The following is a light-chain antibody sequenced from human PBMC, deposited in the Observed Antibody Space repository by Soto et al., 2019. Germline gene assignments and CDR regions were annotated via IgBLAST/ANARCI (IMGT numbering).Light chain of an antibody. CDR3: QQSYSTPS. V-gene: IGKV1-39*01. Sequence: DIQMTQSPSSLSASVGDRVTITCRASQSFSNYLNWYQQKPGEAPDLLIYAASSLQSWVPSRFSGSGSGTDFTLTISSLQPEDFATYYCQQSYSTPSFGQGTRLEIK. J-gene: IGKJ2*03. CDR2: AAS. CDR1: QSFSNY.